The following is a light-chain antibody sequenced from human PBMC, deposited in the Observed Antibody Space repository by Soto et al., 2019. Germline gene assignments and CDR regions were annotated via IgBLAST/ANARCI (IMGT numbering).Light chain of an antibody. J-gene: IGKJ4*01. Sequence: EIVMTQSPATLSVSPGERATLSCRASQSVSNNLAWYQQKPGQAPRLLIYGTSTRATGIPARFSGSGSGTEFTPTIISLQSEDFAVYYCQQYNNWPPLTFGGGTKVEIK. CDR2: GTS. CDR3: QQYNNWPPLT. CDR1: QSVSNN. V-gene: IGKV3-15*01.